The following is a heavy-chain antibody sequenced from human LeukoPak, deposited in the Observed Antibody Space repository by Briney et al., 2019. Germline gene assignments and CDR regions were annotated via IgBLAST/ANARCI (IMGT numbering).Heavy chain of an antibody. Sequence: GGSLRLSCAASGFTFSSYWMSWVRQAPGKGLEWVANIKQDGSEKYYVDSVKGRFTISRGNAKNSLYLQMNSLRAEDSALYYCTRFGDYGEYWGQGTLVTVSS. CDR3: TRFGDYGEY. CDR2: IKQDGSEK. J-gene: IGHJ4*02. CDR1: GFTFSSYW. D-gene: IGHD3-10*01. V-gene: IGHV3-7*03.